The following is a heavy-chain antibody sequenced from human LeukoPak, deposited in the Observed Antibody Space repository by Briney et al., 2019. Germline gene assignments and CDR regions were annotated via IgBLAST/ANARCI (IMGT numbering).Heavy chain of an antibody. V-gene: IGHV3-23*01. CDR3: AKDYFGSSWSDNNWFDP. J-gene: IGHJ5*02. CDR2: MSGSGGST. D-gene: IGHD6-13*01. CDR1: GFTFSSYA. Sequence: GGSLRLSCAASGFTFSSYAMSWVRQAPGKGLEWVSAMSGSGGSTYYADSAKGRFTISRDNSKNTLYLQMNSLRAEDTAVYYCAKDYFGSSWSDNNWFDPWGQGTLVTVSS.